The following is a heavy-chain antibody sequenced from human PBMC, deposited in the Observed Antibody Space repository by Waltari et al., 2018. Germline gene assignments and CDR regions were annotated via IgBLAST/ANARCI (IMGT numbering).Heavy chain of an antibody. CDR2: ISGSGGST. CDR3: AKDVGQQLVLIGGDAFDI. D-gene: IGHD6-13*01. Sequence: EVQLLESGGGLVQPGGSLRLSCAASGFTFSSYAMSWVRQAPGKGLEWVSAISGSGGSTYYADSVKGRFTISRDNSKNTLYLQMNSLRAEDTAVYYCAKDVGQQLVLIGGDAFDIWGQGTMVTVSS. V-gene: IGHV3-23*01. CDR1: GFTFSSYA. J-gene: IGHJ3*02.